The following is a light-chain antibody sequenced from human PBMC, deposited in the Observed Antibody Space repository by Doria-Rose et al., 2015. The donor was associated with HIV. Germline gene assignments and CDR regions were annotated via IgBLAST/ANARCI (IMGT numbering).Light chain of an antibody. V-gene: IGKV3-20*01. CDR3: HQYGTSWT. CDR1: QSFSSTY. Sequence: QSPGTLSLSPGERATLSCRASQSFSSTYLAWYQQKHGQAPSLLIYDGSTRATGIPDRFSASGSGTDFTLTINRLEHEDFALYYCHQYGTSWTFGQGTKVEI. J-gene: IGKJ1*01. CDR2: DGS.